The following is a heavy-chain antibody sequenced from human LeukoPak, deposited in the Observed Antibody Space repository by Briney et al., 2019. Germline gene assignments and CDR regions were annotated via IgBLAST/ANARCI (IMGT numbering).Heavy chain of an antibody. Sequence: SETLSLTCKVSGGSISSGGSYWTWIRQPPGKGLEWIGFIYYNGNSYYNPSLKSRVTLSVDTSKSQFSLKLSSVTAADTAVYYCARGPNYYGSGSYCLDYWGQGTLVTVSS. CDR1: GGSISSGGSY. D-gene: IGHD3-10*01. V-gene: IGHV4-31*03. J-gene: IGHJ4*02. CDR2: IYYNGNS. CDR3: ARGPNYYGSGSYCLDY.